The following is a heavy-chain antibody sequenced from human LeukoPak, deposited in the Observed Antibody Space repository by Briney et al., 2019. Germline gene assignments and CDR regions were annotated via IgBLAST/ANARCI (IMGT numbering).Heavy chain of an antibody. V-gene: IGHV3-74*01. J-gene: IGHJ4*02. CDR3: ATIVVVPAAMNY. D-gene: IGHD2-2*01. CDR1: GFTFSSYW. CDR2: ISSDGSST. Sequence: PGGSLRLSCAASGFTFSSYWMHWVRQAPGKGLVWVSRISSDGSSTTYADSVKGRFTIPRDNAKNTVYLQMNSLRAEDTAVYYCATIVVVPAAMNYWGQGTLVTVSS.